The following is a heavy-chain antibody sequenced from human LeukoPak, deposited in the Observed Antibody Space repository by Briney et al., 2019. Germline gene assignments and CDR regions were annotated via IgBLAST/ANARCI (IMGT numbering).Heavy chain of an antibody. CDR3: ARVIRAFDI. Sequence: SETLSLTCTVSGVSVSSGSYYWGWLRQPPGKGLEWIGYIYYSGSTHYNPSLKSRVTISVDTSRNQFSLKLNSVTAADTAVYYCARVIRAFDIWGQGTMVTVSS. V-gene: IGHV4-61*01. J-gene: IGHJ3*02. CDR1: GVSVSSGSYY. D-gene: IGHD2/OR15-2a*01. CDR2: IYYSGST.